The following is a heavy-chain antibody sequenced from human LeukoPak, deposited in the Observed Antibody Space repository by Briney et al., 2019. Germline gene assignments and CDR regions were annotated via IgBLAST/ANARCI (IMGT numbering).Heavy chain of an antibody. J-gene: IGHJ4*02. D-gene: IGHD3-10*01. V-gene: IGHV4-59*02. CDR3: AGSGRYPYYFDY. CDR1: GESVSGFY. Sequence: SETLSLTCTVSGESVSGFYWNWIRQPPGKGLEWIGYIYYSGSTNYNPSLKSRVTISVDTSKNRFSLKLSSVTAADTAVYYCAGSGRYPYYFDYWGQGTLVTVSS. CDR2: IYYSGST.